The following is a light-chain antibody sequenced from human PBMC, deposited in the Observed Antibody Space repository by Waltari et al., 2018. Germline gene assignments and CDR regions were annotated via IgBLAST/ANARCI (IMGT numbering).Light chain of an antibody. Sequence: QSVLTQPPSLSGAPGQRVTISCPGSSSNIGEGYGVQWYQQFPGTAPKLLIYDNTNRPSGVPARFSGSKSGTSASLAITGLQAEDEADYYCQSYDSRLRGFYVFGTGTAVTV. CDR2: DNT. CDR3: QSYDSRLRGFYV. J-gene: IGLJ1*01. V-gene: IGLV1-40*01. CDR1: SSNIGEGYG.